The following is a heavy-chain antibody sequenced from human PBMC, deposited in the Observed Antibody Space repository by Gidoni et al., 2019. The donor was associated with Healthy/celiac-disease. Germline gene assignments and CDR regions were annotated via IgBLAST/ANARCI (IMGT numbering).Heavy chain of an antibody. V-gene: IGHV3-30*18. D-gene: IGHD1-7*01. CDR3: AKELSYNWNYVFDY. Sequence: QVQLVESGGGVVQPGRSLRLSCAASGFTFSSYGMHWVRQAPGKGLEWVAVISYDGSNKYYADSVKGRFTISRDNSKNTLYLQMNSLRAEDTAVYYCAKELSYNWNYVFDYWGQGTLVTVSS. J-gene: IGHJ4*02. CDR1: GFTFSSYG. CDR2: ISYDGSNK.